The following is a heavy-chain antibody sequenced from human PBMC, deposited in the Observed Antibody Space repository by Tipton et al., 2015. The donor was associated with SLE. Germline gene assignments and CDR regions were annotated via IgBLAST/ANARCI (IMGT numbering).Heavy chain of an antibody. V-gene: IGHV4-38-2*01. CDR2: IYHSGST. D-gene: IGHD2-15*01. Sequence: TLSLTCAVSGYSISRGYYWGWIRQPPGKGLEWIGSIYHSGSTYYNPSLKSRVTISVDTSKNQFSLKLSSVTAADTAVYYCARVVPYGSHCSGGSCYSDAFDIWGQGTMVTVSS. J-gene: IGHJ3*02. CDR1: GYSISRGYY. CDR3: ARVVPYGSHCSGGSCYSDAFDI.